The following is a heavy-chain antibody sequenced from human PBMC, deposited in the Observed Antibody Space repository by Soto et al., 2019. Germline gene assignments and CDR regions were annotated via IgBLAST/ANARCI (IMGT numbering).Heavy chain of an antibody. CDR2: IWDDGSNK. CDR1: GFTFSSYG. CDR3: ARAKGPLFPPVDY. J-gene: IGHJ4*02. D-gene: IGHD3-10*02. Sequence: QVQLLESGGGVVQPGRSLRLSCAASGFTFSSYGMHWVRQAPGKGLEWVEVIWDDGSNKYYADSVKGRFTISRDNSKNTLYLQMNSLRAEETAVYYCARAKGPLFPPVDYWGQGTLVTVSS. V-gene: IGHV3-33*01.